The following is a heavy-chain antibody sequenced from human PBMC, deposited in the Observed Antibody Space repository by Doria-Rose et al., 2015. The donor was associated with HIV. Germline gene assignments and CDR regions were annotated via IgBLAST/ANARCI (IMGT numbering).Heavy chain of an antibody. J-gene: IGHJ4*02. CDR1: GVSLSSPGMG. V-gene: IGHV2-26*01. Sequence: SGPVLVKPTETLTLTCTVSGVSLSSPGMGVSWIRQPPGTDLEWRGNLFSDDERSYKTSLKSRLTISRGTSKGQVVLTMTDMDPVDTATYYCARIKSSRWYHKYYFDFWGQGTLVIVSA. CDR2: LFSDDER. D-gene: IGHD6-13*01. CDR3: ARIKSSRWYHKYYFDF.